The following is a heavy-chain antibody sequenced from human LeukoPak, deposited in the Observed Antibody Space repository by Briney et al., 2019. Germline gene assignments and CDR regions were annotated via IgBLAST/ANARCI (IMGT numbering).Heavy chain of an antibody. Sequence: SETPSLTCAVYGGSFSGYYWSWIRQPPGKGLEWIGEINHSGSTNYNPSLKSRVTISVDTSKNQFSLKLSSVTAADTAVYYCARGRHVLLWFGEPITPHGDYWGQGTLVTVSS. V-gene: IGHV4-34*01. CDR1: GGSFSGYY. J-gene: IGHJ4*02. D-gene: IGHD3-10*01. CDR3: ARGRHVLLWFGEPITPHGDY. CDR2: INHSGST.